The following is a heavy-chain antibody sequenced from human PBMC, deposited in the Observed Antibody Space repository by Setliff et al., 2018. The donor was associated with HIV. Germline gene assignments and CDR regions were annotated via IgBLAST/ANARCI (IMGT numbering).Heavy chain of an antibody. V-gene: IGHV5-51*01. J-gene: IGHJ6*03. Sequence: GESLKTPWKGSGYTFTNYWIGWVRQIPGKGLGWMGIIYPGDSDTRYRPSFQGPVTISADKSISTAYLQWSSLKAPDTAMYYCARIPRWYYYYMDVWGKGTPVTVSS. CDR3: ARIPRWYYYYMDV. D-gene: IGHD2-15*01. CDR1: GYTFTNYW. CDR2: IYPGDSDT.